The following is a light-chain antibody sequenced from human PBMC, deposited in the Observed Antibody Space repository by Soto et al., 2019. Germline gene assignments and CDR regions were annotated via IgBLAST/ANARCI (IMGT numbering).Light chain of an antibody. CDR3: QHYDSSTGI. J-gene: IGKJ1*01. CDR2: GAS. CDR1: QTVSSNL. V-gene: IGKV3-20*01. Sequence: IVMTQSPGTLSLSPGERATLSCRASQTVSSNLIAWYQQKPGQAPRLLIYGASSRATGIPDRFSGSGSGTDFTLTISRLEPEDFAVYYCQHYDSSTGIFGQGTKVEIK.